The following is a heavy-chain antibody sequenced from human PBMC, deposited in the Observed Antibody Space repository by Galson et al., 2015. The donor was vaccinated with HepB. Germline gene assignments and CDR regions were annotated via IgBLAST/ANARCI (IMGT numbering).Heavy chain of an antibody. J-gene: IGHJ4*02. D-gene: IGHD2-2*01. CDR3: AKDNDIVVAYAFDY. CDR2: ISYDGSNK. V-gene: IGHV3-30*18. Sequence: SLRLSCAASGFTFSSYGMHWVRQAPGKGLEWVAVISYDGSNKYYADSVKGRFTISRDNSENTLYLQMNSLRAEDTAVYYCAKDNDIVVAYAFDYWGQGTLVTVSS. CDR1: GFTFSSYG.